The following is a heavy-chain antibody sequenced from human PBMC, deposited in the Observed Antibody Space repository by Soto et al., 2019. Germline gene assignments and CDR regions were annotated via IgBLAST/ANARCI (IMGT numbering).Heavy chain of an antibody. J-gene: IGHJ3*02. Sequence: QVQLEQSVAEVKKPGSSVKVSCKASGGTLSDHGVAWLRQAPGQGLEWMGGTIPVFNTAKYAQKFQGRVTVTAVKFTNIAYMELSSLRSEDTAFYFCARGVYGSGNYYTGPSAFDIWGQGTMVIVSS. D-gene: IGHD3-10*01. V-gene: IGHV1-69*06. CDR3: ARGVYGSGNYYTGPSAFDI. CDR1: GGTLSDHG. CDR2: TIPVFNTA.